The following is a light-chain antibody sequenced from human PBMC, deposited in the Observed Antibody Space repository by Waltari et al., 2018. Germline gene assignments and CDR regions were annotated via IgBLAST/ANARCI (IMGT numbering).Light chain of an antibody. CDR2: DTS. CDR1: QSVSAY. J-gene: IGKJ1*01. Sequence: EIVLTQSPATLSLSPGERATLSCMASQSVSAYLAWYQQRPGQAPRLLIYDTSNRATGIPARFSGSGSGTDFTLTISSLEPEDFAFDYGQQRYNWPRTFGQGTKVEIK. V-gene: IGKV3-11*01. CDR3: QQRYNWPRT.